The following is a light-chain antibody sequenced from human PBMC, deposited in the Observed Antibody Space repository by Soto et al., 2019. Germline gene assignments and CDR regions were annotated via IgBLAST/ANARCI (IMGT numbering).Light chain of an antibody. J-gene: IGLJ2*01. CDR1: SSDVGGYNY. Sequence: QSALTQPASGSGSPGQSSTISCTGTSSDVGGYNYVSWYQQHPGKAPKLMSYDVSNRPSGVSNHVSGSKSGNTASLTISWLQAEDEADYYSTSSTGSSTQVLGGGTKLTVL. CDR2: DVS. V-gene: IGLV2-14*01. CDR3: TSSTGSSTQV.